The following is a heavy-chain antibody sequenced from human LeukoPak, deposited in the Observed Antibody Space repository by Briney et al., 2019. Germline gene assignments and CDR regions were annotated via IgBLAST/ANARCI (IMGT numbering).Heavy chain of an antibody. Sequence: PSETLSLTCTVSGGSISSYYWSWIRQPAGKGLEWIGRIYDSGSTNYNPSLKSRVTMSVDTSKNQFSLKLSSVTAADTAVYYCATDTDYDILTGYHSWGQGTLVTVSS. D-gene: IGHD3-9*01. CDR3: ATDTDYDILTGYHS. J-gene: IGHJ4*02. CDR1: GGSISSYY. V-gene: IGHV4-4*07. CDR2: IYDSGST.